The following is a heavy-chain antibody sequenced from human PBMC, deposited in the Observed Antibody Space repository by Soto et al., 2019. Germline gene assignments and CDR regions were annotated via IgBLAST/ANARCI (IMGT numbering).Heavy chain of an antibody. J-gene: IGHJ4*02. CDR1: GYTFTSYA. CDR2: INAGNGNT. D-gene: IGHD6-13*01. V-gene: IGHV1-3*01. Sequence: QVQLVQSGAEVKKPGASVKVSCKASGYTFTSYAMHWVRQAPGQRLEWMGWINAGNGNTKYSQKFQGRVTITRDTSASTAYMALSSLRSEDTAVYYCARAGIAAQRGYFDYWGQGTLVTVSS. CDR3: ARAGIAAQRGYFDY.